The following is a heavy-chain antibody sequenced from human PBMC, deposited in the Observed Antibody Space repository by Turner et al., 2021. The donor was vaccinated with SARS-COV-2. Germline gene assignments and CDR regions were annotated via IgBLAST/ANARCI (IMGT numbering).Heavy chain of an antibody. CDR1: GFTLSTYS. CDR2: ISGTTTTI. Sequence: EVQLVESGGGLVQPGGSLRLSCAASGFTLSTYSMSWVRQAPGKGPEWVSYISGTTTTIYYADSVKGRFTISRDNAKNSLYLQMNNLRAEDTAMYYCARGHYDFWSGYFYWGQGTLVTVSS. J-gene: IGHJ4*02. V-gene: IGHV3-48*01. CDR3: ARGHYDFWSGYFY. D-gene: IGHD3-3*01.